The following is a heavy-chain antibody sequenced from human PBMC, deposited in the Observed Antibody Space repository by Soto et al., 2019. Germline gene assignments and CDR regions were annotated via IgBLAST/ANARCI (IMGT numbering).Heavy chain of an antibody. Sequence: QLQLVQSGTELKKPGASVKVSCKASGYTFTNYGITWVRQAPGQGLEWMGWINADYGNTSYEQKFQGRVTMTTDTSTNTAYMELRSLRSDDTAVYYCARKSLSNFNWFDPWGQGTLVTVSS. V-gene: IGHV1-18*04. CDR3: ARKSLSNFNWFDP. D-gene: IGHD4-4*01. CDR2: INADYGNT. CDR1: GYTFTNYG. J-gene: IGHJ5*02.